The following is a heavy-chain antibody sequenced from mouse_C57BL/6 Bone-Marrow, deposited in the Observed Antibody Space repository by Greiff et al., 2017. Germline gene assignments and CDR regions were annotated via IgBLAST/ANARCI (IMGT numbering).Heavy chain of an antibody. D-gene: IGHD4-1*01. Sequence: EVQLQQSGAELVRPGASVKLSCTASGFNIKDDYMHWVKQRPEQGLEWIGWIEPENGDTEYASKFQGKATITADTSSNTAYLQLSSLTSEDTAVYYCTTLNWDYWGQGTTLTVSS. V-gene: IGHV14-4*01. CDR3: TTLNWDY. J-gene: IGHJ2*01. CDR2: IEPENGDT. CDR1: GFNIKDDY.